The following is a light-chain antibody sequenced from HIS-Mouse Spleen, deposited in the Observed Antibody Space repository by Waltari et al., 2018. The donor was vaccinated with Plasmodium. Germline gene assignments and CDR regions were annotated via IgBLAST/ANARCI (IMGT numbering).Light chain of an antibody. CDR2: EDS. CDR3: YSTDSSGNHRV. CDR1: ELPKKY. V-gene: IGLV3-10*01. J-gene: IGLJ3*02. Sequence: SYELTQPPSVSVSPGQTARNTCCGDELPKKYAYWYLQKSGQAPVLVIYEDSKRPAGIPERFSGSSSGTMATVTISGAQVEDEADYYCYSTDSSGNHRVFGGGTKLTVL.